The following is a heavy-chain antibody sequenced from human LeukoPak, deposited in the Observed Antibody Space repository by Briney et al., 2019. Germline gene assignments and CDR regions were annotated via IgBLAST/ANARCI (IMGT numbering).Heavy chain of an antibody. D-gene: IGHD1-26*01. CDR2: ISSSSSTI. V-gene: IGHV3-48*01. J-gene: IGHJ4*02. CDR1: GFTFSSYS. Sequence: TGGSLRLSCAASGFTFSSYSMNWVRQAPGKGLEWVSYISSSSSTIYYADSVKGRFTISRDNAKNSLYLQMNSLRAEDTAVYYCAREGHHIVGAPVDYWGQGTLVTVSS. CDR3: AREGHHIVGAPVDY.